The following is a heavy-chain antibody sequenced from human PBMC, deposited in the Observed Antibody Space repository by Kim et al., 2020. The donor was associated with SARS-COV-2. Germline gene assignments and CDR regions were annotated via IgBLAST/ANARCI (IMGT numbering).Heavy chain of an antibody. CDR1: GFTFSSYA. CDR3: AKKSSSSGRAPWYFDL. J-gene: IGHJ2*01. CDR2: ISGSGGST. V-gene: IGHV3-23*01. D-gene: IGHD6-19*01. Sequence: GGSLRLSCAASGFTFSSYAMSWVRQAPGKGLEWVSAISGSGGSTYYADSVKGRFTISRDNSKNTLYLQMNSLRAEDTAVYYCAKKSSSSGRAPWYFDLWGRGTLVTVSS.